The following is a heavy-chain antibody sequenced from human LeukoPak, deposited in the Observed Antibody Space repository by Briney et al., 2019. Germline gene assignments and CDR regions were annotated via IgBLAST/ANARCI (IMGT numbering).Heavy chain of an antibody. D-gene: IGHD3-16*02. V-gene: IGHV4-59*01. Sequence: SETLSLTCTVSGGSISSYYWSWIRQPPGKGLEWIGYIYYSGSTNYNPSLKSRVTISVDTSKNQFSLKLSSVTAADTAVYYCARGLMGRDYVWGSYLYYFDYWGQGTLVTVSS. CDR2: IYYSGST. J-gene: IGHJ4*02. CDR3: ARGLMGRDYVWGSYLYYFDY. CDR1: GGSISSYY.